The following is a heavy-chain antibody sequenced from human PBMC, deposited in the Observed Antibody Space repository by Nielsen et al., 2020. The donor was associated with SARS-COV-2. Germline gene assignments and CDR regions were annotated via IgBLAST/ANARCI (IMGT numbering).Heavy chain of an antibody. CDR2: INPNSGGT. D-gene: IGHD3-3*01. Sequence: ASVKVSCKASGYTFTSYGISWVRQAPGQGLEWMGRINPNSGGTNYAQKFQGRVTMTRDTSISTAYMELSRLRSDDTAVYYCASGTTIFGVVINWFDPWGQGTLVTVSS. CDR1: GYTFTSYG. J-gene: IGHJ5*02. CDR3: ASGTTIFGVVINWFDP. V-gene: IGHV1-2*06.